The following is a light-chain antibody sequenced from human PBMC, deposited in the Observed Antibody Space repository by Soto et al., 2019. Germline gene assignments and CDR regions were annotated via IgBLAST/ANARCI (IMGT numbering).Light chain of an antibody. CDR3: QQYRT. V-gene: IGKV3-20*01. J-gene: IGKJ1*01. CDR1: QSVSRSY. CDR2: GES. Sequence: EIVLTQSPGTLSLSPGERATLSCRASQSVSRSYLAWCQQKPGXSPRLLIYGESRRATGIPDRFSGSGSGTDFTLTISRLEPEDFAVYYCQQYRTFGQGTKVDIK.